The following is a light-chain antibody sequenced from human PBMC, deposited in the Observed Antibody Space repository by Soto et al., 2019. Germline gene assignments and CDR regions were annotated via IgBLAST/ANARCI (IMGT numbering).Light chain of an antibody. CDR1: QSVSSN. Sequence: EIVMTQPPATRSVSPGERATTPSRASQSVSSNLAWYQQKPGQAPRLLIYGAYTRATGIPARFSGSGSGTEFTLTISSLQSEDFAVYYCQQYNNWPQTFGQGTKVDIK. CDR2: GAY. V-gene: IGKV3-15*01. CDR3: QQYNNWPQT. J-gene: IGKJ1*01.